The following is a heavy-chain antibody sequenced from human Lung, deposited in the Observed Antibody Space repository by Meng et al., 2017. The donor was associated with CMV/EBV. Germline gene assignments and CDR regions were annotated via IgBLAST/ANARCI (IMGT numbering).Heavy chain of an antibody. D-gene: IGHD6-6*01. J-gene: IGHJ4*02. CDR1: GFTFSSYA. V-gene: IGHV3-23*01. CDR2: ISGSGGST. Sequence: GESLKISCAASGFTFSSYAMGWVRQAPGKGLEWVSAISGSGGSTYYADSVKGRFTISRDNSKNTLYLQMNSLRAEDTAVYYCAKAYSSSSVGTNRGFDYWGQGTLVTVSS. CDR3: AKAYSSSSVGTNRGFDY.